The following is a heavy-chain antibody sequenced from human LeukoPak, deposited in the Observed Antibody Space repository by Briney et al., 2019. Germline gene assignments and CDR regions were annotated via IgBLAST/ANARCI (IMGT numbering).Heavy chain of an antibody. Sequence: ASVKVTCKASGYTFTGYYMHWVREAPGQALEWMGWINPNSGGTNYAQKFQGWVTMTRDTSITTAYMELSRLRSDDTAVYYCARGTAVAGSGLVYYFDYWGQGTLVTVSS. CDR1: GYTFTGYY. D-gene: IGHD6-19*01. CDR3: ARGTAVAGSGLVYYFDY. CDR2: INPNSGGT. V-gene: IGHV1-2*04. J-gene: IGHJ4*02.